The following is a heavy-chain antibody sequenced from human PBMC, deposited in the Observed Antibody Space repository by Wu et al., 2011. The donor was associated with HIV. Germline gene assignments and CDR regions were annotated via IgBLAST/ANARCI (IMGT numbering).Heavy chain of an antibody. CDR2: ISTNKDKT. CDR3: AIMAIRGYNSPFAIFGP. J-gene: IGHJ5*02. CDR1: GYTFSDYD. Sequence: QVPLVQSGAEVVQPGASVMVSCKASGYTFSDYDIGWLRQAPGQGFEWIGWISTNKDKTDYEKRLQGRVTLTTDRFTSTAYMELRSLSSDDTAVYYCAIMAIRGYNSPFAIFGPWGQGPWSPAPQ. D-gene: IGHD3-10*01. V-gene: IGHV1-18*01.